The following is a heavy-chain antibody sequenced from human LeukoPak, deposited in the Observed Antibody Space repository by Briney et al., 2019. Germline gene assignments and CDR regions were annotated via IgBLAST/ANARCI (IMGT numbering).Heavy chain of an antibody. CDR3: ARDQLQRINYGMDV. D-gene: IGHD2-2*01. J-gene: IGHJ6*02. V-gene: IGHV3-21*01. CDR2: ISSSSSYI. CDR1: GFTFSNYS. Sequence: PGGSLRLSCAASGFTFSNYSMNWVRQAPGKGPEWVSSISSSSSYIYYADSVKGRFTISRDNAKKSLYLQMNSLRAEDTAVYYCARDQLQRINYGMDVWGQGTTVTVSS.